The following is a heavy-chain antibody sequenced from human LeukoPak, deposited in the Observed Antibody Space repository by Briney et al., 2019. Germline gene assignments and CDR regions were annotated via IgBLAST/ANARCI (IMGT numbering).Heavy chain of an antibody. D-gene: IGHD6-13*01. V-gene: IGHV3-30*02. CDR2: IRYDGSNK. CDR1: GFSFSRYW. J-gene: IGHJ4*02. CDR3: AKDSHSWSRDY. Sequence: GGSLRLSCAASGFSFSRYWMSWVRQAPVRGPEWVAFIRYDGSNKYYADSVKGRFTISRDNSKNTLYLQMKSLRAEDTAVYYCAKDSHSWSRDYWGQGTLVTVSS.